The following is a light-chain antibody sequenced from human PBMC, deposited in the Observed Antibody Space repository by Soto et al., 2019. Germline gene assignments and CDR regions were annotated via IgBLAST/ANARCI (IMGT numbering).Light chain of an antibody. CDR1: QSVSSN. V-gene: IGKV3-20*01. J-gene: IGKJ1*01. Sequence: EIVMTQSPVTLSVSPGERVTLSCRASQSVSSNLAWYQQKPGQAPRLLIYGASSRATGIPDRFSGSGSGTDFTLTISRLEPEDFAVYYCQQYGSSPWTFGQGTKVDI. CDR2: GAS. CDR3: QQYGSSPWT.